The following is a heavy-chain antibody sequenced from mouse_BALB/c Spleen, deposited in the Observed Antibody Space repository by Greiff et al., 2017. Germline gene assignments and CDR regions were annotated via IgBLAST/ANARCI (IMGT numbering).Heavy chain of an antibody. D-gene: IGHD2-13*01. CDR3: ARWWIYYGDAMDY. Sequence: VHVKQSGAELVRPGASVKISCKAFGYTFTNHHINWVKQRPGQGLDWIGYINPYNDYTSYNQKFKGKATLTVDKSSSTAYMELSSLTSEDSAVYYCARWWIYYGDAMDYWGQGTSVTVSS. J-gene: IGHJ4*01. CDR2: INPYNDYT. V-gene: IGHV1S45*01. CDR1: GYTFTNHH.